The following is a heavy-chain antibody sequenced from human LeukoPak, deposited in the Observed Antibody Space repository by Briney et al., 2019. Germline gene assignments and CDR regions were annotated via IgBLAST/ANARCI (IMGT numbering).Heavy chain of an antibody. D-gene: IGHD2-2*01. CDR2: IYPGDSDT. CDR3: ARRQGCSSTSCPPDS. CDR1: GYSFNTYW. Sequence: GESLKISCRGSGYSFNTYWIGWVRQKPGKGLEWMGIIYPGDSDTRYSPSFQGQATMSADKSINTAYLQWTSLKASDTAMYYCARRQGCSSTSCPPDSWGQGTLVTVSS. J-gene: IGHJ5*02. V-gene: IGHV5-51*01.